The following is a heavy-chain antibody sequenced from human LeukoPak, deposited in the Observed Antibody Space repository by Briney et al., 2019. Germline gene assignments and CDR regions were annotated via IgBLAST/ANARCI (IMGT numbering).Heavy chain of an antibody. V-gene: IGHV1-2*02. D-gene: IGHD3-10*01. CDR2: INPNSGGT. J-gene: IGHJ4*02. CDR3: ARGSLWFGEHDDY. CDR1: GYTFTGYY. Sequence: ASVKVSCKASGYTFTGYYMHWVRQAPGQGLEWMGWINPNSGGTNYAQKFQGRATMTRDTSISTAYMELSRLRSDDTAVYYCARGSLWFGEHDDYWGQGTLVTVSS.